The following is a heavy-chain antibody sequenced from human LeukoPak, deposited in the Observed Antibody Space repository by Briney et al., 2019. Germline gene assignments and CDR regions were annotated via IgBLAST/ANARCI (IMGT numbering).Heavy chain of an antibody. CDR1: GFTFSSYW. CDR3: ARDYFYGLDV. J-gene: IGHJ6*02. V-gene: IGHV3-74*01. Sequence: GGSLRLSCEVSGFTFSSYWIHWVRRAPGKGLVWVSRFSDDEGRTVYADSVKGRFTISKDNAKNTLYLQMNSLRAEDTAVYYCARDYFYGLDVWGQGTTVTVSS. CDR2: FSDDEGRT.